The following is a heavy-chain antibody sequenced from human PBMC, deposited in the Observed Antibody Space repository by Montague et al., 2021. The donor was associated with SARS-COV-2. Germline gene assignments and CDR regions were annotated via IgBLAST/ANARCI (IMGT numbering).Heavy chain of an antibody. CDR2: ISYDGSNK. CDR3: ARSLSGSYWGAFDI. J-gene: IGHJ3*02. CDR1: GFTFSSYA. Sequence: YLRLSCAASGFTFSSYAMHWVRQAPGKGLEWVAVISYDGSNKYYVDSVKGRFTISRDNSKNTLYLQMNSLRAEDTAVYYCARSLSGSYWGAFDIWGQGTMVTVSS. V-gene: IGHV3-30*04. D-gene: IGHD1-26*01.